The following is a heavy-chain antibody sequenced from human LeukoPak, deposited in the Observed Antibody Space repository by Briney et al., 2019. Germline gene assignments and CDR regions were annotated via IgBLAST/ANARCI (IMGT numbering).Heavy chain of an antibody. V-gene: IGHV3-30-3*01. J-gene: IGHJ4*02. CDR3: AKDSASIFGELWAFDY. D-gene: IGHD3-3*01. Sequence: GRSLRLSCAVSGFTFSNFALHWVRQAPGKGLEWVAVISHDGSTRYYADSVKGRFTISRDNSKNTLYLQMNSLRAEDTAVYYCAKDSASIFGELWAFDYWGQGTLVTVSS. CDR1: GFTFSNFA. CDR2: ISHDGSTR.